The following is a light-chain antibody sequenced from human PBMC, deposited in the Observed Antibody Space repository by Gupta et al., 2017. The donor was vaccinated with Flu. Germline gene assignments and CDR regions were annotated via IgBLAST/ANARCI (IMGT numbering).Light chain of an antibody. J-gene: IGKJ5*01. CDR1: QSRVHSNGYNY. CDR3: RQALQTPIT. CDR2: LGS. Sequence: VTPGEPASISCRASQSRVHSNGYNYLDWYVGKPGQSPQLLIELGSKRACGVPDRFSGSGSGTEFTLKIRRVEAEDAGVYSCRQALQTPITFGQGTQLEIK. V-gene: IGKV2-28*01.